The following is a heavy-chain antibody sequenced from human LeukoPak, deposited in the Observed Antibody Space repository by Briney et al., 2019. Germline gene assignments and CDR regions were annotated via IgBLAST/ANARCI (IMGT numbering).Heavy chain of an antibody. CDR3: ARECSSTSCYTARYGMDV. CDR1: GGSISSGGYY. V-gene: IGHV4-31*03. CDR2: IYYSGST. Sequence: PSQTLSLTCTVSGGSISSGGYYWSWIRQHPGKGLEWIGYIYYSGSTYYNPSLKSRVTISVDTSKNQFSLKLSSVTAADTAVYYCARECSSTSCYTARYGMDVWGQGTTVTVSS. J-gene: IGHJ6*02. D-gene: IGHD2-2*02.